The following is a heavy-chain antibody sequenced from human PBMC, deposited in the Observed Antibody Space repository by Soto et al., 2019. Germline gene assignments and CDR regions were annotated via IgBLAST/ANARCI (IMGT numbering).Heavy chain of an antibody. J-gene: IGHJ4*02. V-gene: IGHV4-39*01. CDR2: IHYRGST. Sequence: SETLSLTCAVSGGSVSVDSYYWAWIRQPPGKGLEWIATIHYRGSTYYATSLKSRVTISIDTSKNHFSLMLASVTATDTAFYYCARPANTVSTPNYWGQGTLGTVS. CDR3: ARPANTVSTPNY. CDR1: GGSVSVDSYY. D-gene: IGHD4-17*01.